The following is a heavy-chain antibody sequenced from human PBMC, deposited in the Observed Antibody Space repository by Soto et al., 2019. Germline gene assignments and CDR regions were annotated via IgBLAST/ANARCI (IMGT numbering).Heavy chain of an antibody. Sequence: ASVKVSCKASGYTFTSYYMHWVRQAPGQGLEWMGIINPSGGSTSYAQKLQGRVTMTRDTSTSTVYMELSSLRSEDTAVYYCARETDSSGYSKNAFDIWGQGTMVTVSS. CDR2: INPSGGST. D-gene: IGHD3-22*01. V-gene: IGHV1-46*01. CDR1: GYTFTSYY. J-gene: IGHJ3*02. CDR3: ARETDSSGYSKNAFDI.